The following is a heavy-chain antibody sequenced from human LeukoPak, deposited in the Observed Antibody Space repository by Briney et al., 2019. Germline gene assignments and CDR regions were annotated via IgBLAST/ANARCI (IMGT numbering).Heavy chain of an antibody. Sequence: GGSLRLSCAASGFTFSSYAMHWVRQAPGKGLEWVAVISYDGSNKYYADSVKGRFTISRDNSKNTLYLQMNSLRAEDTAVYYCARECVWPQLERRCYYYYGMDVWGQGTTVTVSS. J-gene: IGHJ6*02. V-gene: IGHV3-30*04. CDR3: ARECVWPQLERRCYYYYGMDV. D-gene: IGHD1-1*01. CDR2: ISYDGSNK. CDR1: GFTFSSYA.